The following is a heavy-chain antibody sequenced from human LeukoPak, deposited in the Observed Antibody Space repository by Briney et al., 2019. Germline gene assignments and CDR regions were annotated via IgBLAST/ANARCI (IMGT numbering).Heavy chain of an antibody. V-gene: IGHV3-74*01. CDR1: GFTFSNYW. CDR2: MKGDGSST. Sequence: PGGSLRLSCAASGFTFSNYWMHWVRQAPGKGLVWVSRMKGDGSSTDYVASVKGRLTISRDNAKNSLHLQMNSLRAEDTAVYYCARDEATIDAEYFQHWGQGTLVIVAS. J-gene: IGHJ1*01. CDR3: ARDEATIDAEYFQH.